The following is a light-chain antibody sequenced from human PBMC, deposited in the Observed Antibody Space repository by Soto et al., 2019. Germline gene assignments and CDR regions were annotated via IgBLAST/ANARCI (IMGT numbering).Light chain of an antibody. CDR3: CSYAGSSTFYV. V-gene: IGLV2-23*02. J-gene: IGLJ1*01. CDR2: EVS. Sequence: QSALTQPASVSGSPGQSITISCTGTSSDVGSYNLVSWYQHHPGKAPKLMIYEVSKRPSGVSNRFSGSKSGNTASLTISGLQAEDEADYYCCSYAGSSTFYVFGTGTKVTVL. CDR1: SSDVGSYNL.